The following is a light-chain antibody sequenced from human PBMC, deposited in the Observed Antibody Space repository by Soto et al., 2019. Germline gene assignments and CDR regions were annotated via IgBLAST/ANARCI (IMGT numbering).Light chain of an antibody. CDR2: DVS. CDR1: SSDVGGYNY. Sequence: QSALTQPASVSGSPGQSITISCTGTSSDVGGYNYVSWYQQHPGKAPKLMIYDVSNRPSGVSNRFSGSKSGNTASLTISGLQAEDEADYYCSSYTISSNRLYVFGTGTKVTVL. J-gene: IGLJ1*01. V-gene: IGLV2-14*01. CDR3: SSYTISSNRLYV.